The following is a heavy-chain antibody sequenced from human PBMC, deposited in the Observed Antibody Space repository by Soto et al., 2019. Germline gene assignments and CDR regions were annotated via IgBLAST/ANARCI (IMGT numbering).Heavy chain of an antibody. CDR3: TRVGGYYGDYPNFDY. J-gene: IGHJ4*02. CDR1: GGSIRSYY. V-gene: IGHV4-59*01. D-gene: IGHD4-17*01. Sequence: SETLSLTCTVCGGSIRSYYWSWIRQPPGKGLEWIGNIYYSGSTNYNPSRKSRVTMSVGMSKNQVSLKLSSVTAADTAVYYCTRVGGYYGDYPNFDYWGQGALVTVSS. CDR2: IYYSGST.